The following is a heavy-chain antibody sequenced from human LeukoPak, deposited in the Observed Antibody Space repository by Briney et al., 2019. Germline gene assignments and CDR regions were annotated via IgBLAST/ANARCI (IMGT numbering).Heavy chain of an antibody. V-gene: IGHV3-53*01. CDR1: GFTVSSNY. Sequence: PGGSLRLSCAASGFTVSSNYMSWVRQAPGKGLEWVAVIYSGGSSYYADSVKGRFTISRDNSKNTVYLQMNSLRAEDTAVYYCARGMATIDDYWGQGTLVTVSS. CDR3: ARGMATIDDY. D-gene: IGHD5-24*01. J-gene: IGHJ4*02. CDR2: IYSGGSS.